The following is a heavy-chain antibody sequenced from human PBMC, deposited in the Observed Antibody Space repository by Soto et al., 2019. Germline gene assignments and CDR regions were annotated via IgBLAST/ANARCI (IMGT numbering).Heavy chain of an antibody. CDR3: ARHGLGPFYYYGMDV. CDR2: IYYSGST. Sequence: SETLSLTCTVSGGSISSSSYYWGCMRQPPGKGLEWIGSIYYSGSTYYNPSLKSRVTISVDTSKNQFSLKLSSVTAADTAVYYCARHGLGPFYYYGMDVWGQGTTVTVSS. CDR1: GGSISSSSYY. V-gene: IGHV4-39*01. J-gene: IGHJ6*02.